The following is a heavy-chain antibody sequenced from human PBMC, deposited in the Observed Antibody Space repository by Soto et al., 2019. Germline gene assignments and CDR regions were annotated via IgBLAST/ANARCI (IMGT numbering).Heavy chain of an antibody. D-gene: IGHD6-13*01. Sequence: GGSLRLSCAAPGFTFNTAWMSWVRQAPGKGLEWVGRIKSKTDGGTTDFAAPVKGRFTLSRDDSKNTVNLQMNSLKIEDTAVYYCTTGLAAAGTNYWGQGTLVTVSS. CDR3: TTGLAAAGTNY. J-gene: IGHJ4*02. CDR1: GFTFNTAW. V-gene: IGHV3-15*01. CDR2: IKSKTDGGTT.